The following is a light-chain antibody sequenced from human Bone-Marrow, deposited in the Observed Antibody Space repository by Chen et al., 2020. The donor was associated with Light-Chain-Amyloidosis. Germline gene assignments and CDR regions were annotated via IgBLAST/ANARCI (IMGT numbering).Light chain of an antibody. V-gene: IGLV3-25*03. CDR2: RDT. J-gene: IGLJ2*01. Sequence: SYELTQPPSLSVSPGQPARITCSGDDLPTKYAYWYQQKPGQAPVLVIHRDTERPSGISERFSGSSSGTTATLTIRGVQAEDEADYHCQSADSSGTYEVIFGGGTKLTVL. CDR1: DLPTKY. CDR3: QSADSSGTYEVI.